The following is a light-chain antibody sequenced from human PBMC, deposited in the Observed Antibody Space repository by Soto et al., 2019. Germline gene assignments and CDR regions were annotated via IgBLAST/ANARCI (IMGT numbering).Light chain of an antibody. CDR1: SSDVGGYNY. V-gene: IGLV2-14*01. CDR3: SSYTSSSTLV. J-gene: IGLJ1*01. Sequence: QSVLTQPASVSGSPGQSITISCTGTSSDVGGYNYVSWYQQHPGKAPKLMIYDVSNRPSGVSNRFSGSKSGNTASLTISGLQAEDEADYYCSSYTSSSTLVFGTGTNSPS. CDR2: DVS.